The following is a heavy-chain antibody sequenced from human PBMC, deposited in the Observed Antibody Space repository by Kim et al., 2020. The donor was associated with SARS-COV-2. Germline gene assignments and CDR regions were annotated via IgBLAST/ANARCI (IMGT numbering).Heavy chain of an antibody. CDR3: ARVGRSGLEWLFGGDYYYYGMDV. CDR1: GGSISSSNW. V-gene: IGHV4-4*02. Sequence: SETLSLTCAVSGGSISSSNWWSWVRQPPGKGLEWIGEIYHSGSTNYNPSLKSRVTISVDKSKNQFSLKLSSVTAADTAVYYCARVGRSGLEWLFGGDYYYYGMDVWGQGTTVTVSS. CDR2: IYHSGST. D-gene: IGHD3-3*01. J-gene: IGHJ6*02.